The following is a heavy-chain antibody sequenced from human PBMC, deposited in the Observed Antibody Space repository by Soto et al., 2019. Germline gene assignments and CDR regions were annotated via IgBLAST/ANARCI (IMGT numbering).Heavy chain of an antibody. D-gene: IGHD3-3*01. Sequence: GGSLRLSCAASGFTFSSYAMSWVRQAPGKGLEWVSAISGSGGSTYYADSVKGRFTISRDNSKNTLYLQMNSLRAEDTAVYYCAKFSGYYERGIIDYFDYWGQGTLVTVSS. CDR1: GFTFSSYA. CDR2: ISGSGGST. V-gene: IGHV3-23*01. CDR3: AKFSGYYERGIIDYFDY. J-gene: IGHJ4*02.